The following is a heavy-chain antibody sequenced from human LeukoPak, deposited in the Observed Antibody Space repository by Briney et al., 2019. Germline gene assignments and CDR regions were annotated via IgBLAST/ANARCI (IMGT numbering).Heavy chain of an antibody. CDR2: IFSKRNGGTT. Sequence: GGSLRLSCATSGFTFSSAWMDWVRQAPGKGLEFVGRIFSKRNGGTTQYAAPVKGSFTISRDDSMNTLYLQMDSLQSEDTAVYYCARGSNSYDSSDFDDWGPETLVAVSS. CDR1: GFTFSSAW. CDR3: ARGSNSYDSSDFDD. V-gene: IGHV3-15*01. J-gene: IGHJ4*02. D-gene: IGHD3-22*01.